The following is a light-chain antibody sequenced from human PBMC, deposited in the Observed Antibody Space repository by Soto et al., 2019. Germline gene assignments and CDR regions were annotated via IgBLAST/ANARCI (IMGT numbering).Light chain of an antibody. J-gene: IGKJ1*01. CDR2: GAS. V-gene: IGKV3-20*01. Sequence: EHVLTQSPGTLSLSPGERATLSCRASQSVGSYLGWYQKKPGQAPRLLIYGASNRATGIPDRFSGSGSGTDFTLTISRLEPEDFAVYYCQHYGGPPPWTFGQGTKVEIK. CDR1: QSVGSY. CDR3: QHYGGPPPWT.